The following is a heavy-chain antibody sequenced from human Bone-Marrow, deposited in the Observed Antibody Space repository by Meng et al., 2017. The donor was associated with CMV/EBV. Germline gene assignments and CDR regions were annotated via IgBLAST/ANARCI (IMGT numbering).Heavy chain of an antibody. CDR2: IYSTGSA. Sequence: GESLKISCAASGFSVSTNYMTWVRQAPGKGLEWVSVIYSTGSAYYADSVEGRFTISRDYSENTLYLQMTNLIVEDTAVYYCARGRGARLKDGYSDYWGQGTLATVSS. CDR3: ARGRGARLKDGYSDY. D-gene: IGHD5-24*01. V-gene: IGHV3-53*01. J-gene: IGHJ4*02. CDR1: GFSVSTNY.